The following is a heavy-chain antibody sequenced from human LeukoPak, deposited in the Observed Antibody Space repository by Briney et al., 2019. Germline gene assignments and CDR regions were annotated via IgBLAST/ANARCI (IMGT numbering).Heavy chain of an antibody. Sequence: SETLSLTCAVSGGSISSSNWWSWVRQPPGKGLEWIGEIYHSGSTSHNPSLKSRVTISVATSKTQFSLYVSSVTAADTAVYYCARAGGAWLQSMGPLDYWGQGTLVTVSS. CDR1: GGSISSSNW. V-gene: IGHV4-4*02. CDR2: IYHSGST. D-gene: IGHD5-24*01. J-gene: IGHJ4*02. CDR3: ARAGGAWLQSMGPLDY.